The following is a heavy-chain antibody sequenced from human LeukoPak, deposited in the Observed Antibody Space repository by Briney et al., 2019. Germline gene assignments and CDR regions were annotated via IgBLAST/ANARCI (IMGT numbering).Heavy chain of an antibody. CDR1: GASISSYY. V-gene: IGHV4-59*08. CDR2: IYYSGST. D-gene: IGHD1-26*01. Sequence: SETLSLTCTVSGASISSYYWSWIRQPPGKGLEWIGYIYYSGSTNCNPSLKSRVTISVDSSKNQFSLKLSSVTAADTAVYYCARHSIVGVLSYLDHWGQGILVTVSS. J-gene: IGHJ4*02. CDR3: ARHSIVGVLSYLDH.